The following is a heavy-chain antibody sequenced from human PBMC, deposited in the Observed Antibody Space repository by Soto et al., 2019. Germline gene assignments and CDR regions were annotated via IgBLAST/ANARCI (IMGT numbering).Heavy chain of an antibody. D-gene: IGHD2-21*01. CDR1: GDSTNGYY. V-gene: IGHV4-59*01. J-gene: IGHJ6*02. CDR2: VSDGERP. Sequence: VQLQESGPGLLKPSETLSLTCTVSGDSTNGYYWSWLRQSPGKGLEWLGYVSDGERPKYSPSLKSPVTISLDTSKNQYSLTLTSVTSADPAVYYCARDHWRQYGNAWRYFGLAVWGPGTTVTVS. CDR3: ARDHWRQYGNAWRYFGLAV.